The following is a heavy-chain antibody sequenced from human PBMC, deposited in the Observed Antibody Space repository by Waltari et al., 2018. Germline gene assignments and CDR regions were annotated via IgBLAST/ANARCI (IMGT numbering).Heavy chain of an antibody. CDR2: IYYSGST. J-gene: IGHJ4*02. CDR1: GGSISSSSYY. D-gene: IGHD6-13*01. Sequence: QLQLQESGPGLVKPSETLSLTCTVSGGSISSSSYYWGWIRQPPGKGLEWIGSIYYSGSTYYNPSLKSRVTISVDTSKNQFSRKLSSVTAADTAVYYWARSGIAAAGTDDWGQGTLVTVSS. V-gene: IGHV4-39*07. CDR3: ARSGIAAAGTDD.